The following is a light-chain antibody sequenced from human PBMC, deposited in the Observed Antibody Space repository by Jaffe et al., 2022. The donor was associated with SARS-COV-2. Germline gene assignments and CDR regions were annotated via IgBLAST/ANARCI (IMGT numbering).Light chain of an antibody. Sequence: QSALTQPASVSGSPGQSITISCTGTSSDVGGYNSVSWYQQHPGKAPKLMIYDVSNRPSGVSDRFSGSKSGSTASLTISGLQAEDEADYYCNSYTSSNTQVFGTGTKVTVL. CDR3: NSYTSSNTQV. J-gene: IGLJ1*01. V-gene: IGLV2-14*01. CDR2: DVS. CDR1: SSDVGGYNS.